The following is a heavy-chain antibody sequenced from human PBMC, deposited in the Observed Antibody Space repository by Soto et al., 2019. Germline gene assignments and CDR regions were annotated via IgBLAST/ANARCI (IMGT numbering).Heavy chain of an antibody. Sequence: EVQLVESGGGLVKPGGSLRLSCAASGFTFSSYSMNWVRQAPGKGLEWVSSISSRSSYIYYADSVKGRFTISRDNAKNSLYLQMNSLRAEDTAVYYCARASGGGSRSDWGQGTLVTVSS. J-gene: IGHJ4*02. CDR3: ARASGGGSRSD. V-gene: IGHV3-21*01. CDR2: ISSRSSYI. D-gene: IGHD3-16*01. CDR1: GFTFSSYS.